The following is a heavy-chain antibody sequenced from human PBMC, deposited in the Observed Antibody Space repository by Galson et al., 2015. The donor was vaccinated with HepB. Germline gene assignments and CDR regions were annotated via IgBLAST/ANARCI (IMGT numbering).Heavy chain of an antibody. CDR1: GYTFTSYG. Sequence: SVKVSCKASGYTFTSYGISWVRQAPGQGLEWMGWISAYNGNTNYAQKLQGRVTMTTDTSTSTAYMELRSLRSDDTAVYYCARDRVHSNYGARWYYYYGMDVWGQGTTVTVSS. V-gene: IGHV1-18*04. CDR3: ARDRVHSNYGARWYYYYGMDV. D-gene: IGHD4-11*01. J-gene: IGHJ6*02. CDR2: ISAYNGNT.